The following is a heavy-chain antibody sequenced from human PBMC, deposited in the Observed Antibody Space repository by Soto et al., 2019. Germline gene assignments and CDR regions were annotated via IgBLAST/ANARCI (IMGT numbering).Heavy chain of an antibody. V-gene: IGHV4-59*08. D-gene: IGHD2-2*01. CDR1: GFSISSYY. CDR2: IYYSGST. CDR3: ARHFQGYCSSTSCYGPYNAFDI. J-gene: IGHJ3*02. Sequence: TSETLSLTCTVSGFSISSYYWIWIRQPPGKGLEWIGYIYYSGSTNYNPSLKSRVTISVDTSKNQSSLKLSSVTAADTAVYYCARHFQGYCSSTSCYGPYNAFDIWGQGTMVTVSS.